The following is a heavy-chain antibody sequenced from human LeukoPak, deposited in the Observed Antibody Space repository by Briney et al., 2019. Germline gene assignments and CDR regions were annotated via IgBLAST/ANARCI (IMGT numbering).Heavy chain of an antibody. CDR1: GDSVSSNSAS. CDR3: ARESDRIGFDFDY. CDR2: TYYRSKWYY. V-gene: IGHV6-1*01. J-gene: IGHJ4*02. Sequence: SQTLSLTCAISGDSVSSNSASWNWIRQSPSRGREWLGRTYYRSKWYYDYTLSVKSRIIINPDTSKNQFALHLNSVTPEDTAVYYCARESDRIGFDFDYWGQGTLVTVSS. D-gene: IGHD6-19*01.